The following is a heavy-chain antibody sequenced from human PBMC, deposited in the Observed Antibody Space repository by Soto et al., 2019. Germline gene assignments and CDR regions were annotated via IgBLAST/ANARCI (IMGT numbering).Heavy chain of an antibody. D-gene: IGHD2-2*01. Sequence: PGGSMTLSCAASGFTFSSYSMSWVRQAPGKGLEWVSAISGSGGSTYYADSVKGRFTISRDNSKNTLYLQMNSLRAEDTAVYYCAKDIVVVPAADTYNWFDPWGQGTLVTVSS. V-gene: IGHV3-23*01. J-gene: IGHJ5*02. CDR2: ISGSGGST. CDR1: GFTFSSYS. CDR3: AKDIVVVPAADTYNWFDP.